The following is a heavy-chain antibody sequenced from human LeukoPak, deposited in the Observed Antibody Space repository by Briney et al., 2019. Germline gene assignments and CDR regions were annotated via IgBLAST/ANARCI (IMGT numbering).Heavy chain of an antibody. CDR2: ISYDGSNK. D-gene: IGHD2-2*01. CDR1: GFIFSSYA. V-gene: IGHV3-30*04. J-gene: IGHJ4*02. CDR3: ARDLRYCSSTSCPRGFDY. Sequence: GGSLRLSCAASGFIFSSYAMHWVRQAPGKGLEWVAVISYDGSNKYYADSVKGRFTISRDNSKNTLYLQMNSLRAEDTAVYYCARDLRYCSSTSCPRGFDYWGQGTLVTVSS.